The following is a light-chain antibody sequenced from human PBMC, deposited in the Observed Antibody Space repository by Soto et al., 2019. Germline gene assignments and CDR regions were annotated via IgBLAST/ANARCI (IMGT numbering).Light chain of an antibody. CDR2: NDD. V-gene: IGLV1-44*01. CDR3: STWDDSLNGWV. Sequence: QSVLTQPPSVSGTPGLRVTISCSGGSSNIGSDTVNWYQQLPGTAPKLLMFNDDQRPSGVPDRFSGSRSGTSASLAISGLQSDDEADYFCSTWDDSLNGWVFGGGTKVTVL. J-gene: IGLJ3*02. CDR1: SSNIGSDT.